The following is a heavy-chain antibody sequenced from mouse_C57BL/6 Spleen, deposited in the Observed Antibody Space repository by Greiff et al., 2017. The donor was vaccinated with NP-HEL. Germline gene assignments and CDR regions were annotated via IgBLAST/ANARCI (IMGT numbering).Heavy chain of an antibody. V-gene: IGHV1-31*01. CDR2: IYPYNGVS. J-gene: IGHJ4*01. CDR1: GYSFTGYY. Sequence: EVQLQQSGPELVKPGASVKISCKASGYSFTGYYMHWVKQSHGNILEWIGYIYPYNGVSSYNQKFKGKATLTVDKSSSTAYMELRSLTSEDSAVYYCARGGTNDYDVGAMDYWGQGTSVTVSS. CDR3: ARGGTNDYDVGAMDY. D-gene: IGHD2-4*01.